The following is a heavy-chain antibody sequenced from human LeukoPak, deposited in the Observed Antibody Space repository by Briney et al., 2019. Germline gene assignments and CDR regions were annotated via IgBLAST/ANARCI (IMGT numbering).Heavy chain of an antibody. J-gene: IGHJ4*02. CDR3: ARDQGCSSTSCSIDY. D-gene: IGHD2-2*01. Sequence: ASVKVSCKASGYTFTSYYMHWVRQAPGQGLEWMGIINPSGGSTNYAQKFQGRVTMTRDMSTTTVYMELSSLRSEDTAVYCCARDQGCSSTSCSIDYWGQGTLVTVSS. CDR2: INPSGGST. V-gene: IGHV1-46*01. CDR1: GYTFTSYY.